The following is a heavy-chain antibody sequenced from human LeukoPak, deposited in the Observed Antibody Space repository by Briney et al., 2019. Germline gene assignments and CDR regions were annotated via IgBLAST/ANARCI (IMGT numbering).Heavy chain of an antibody. CDR3: ASPGIVAAGTDRGFDY. CDR2: IYYSGST. D-gene: IGHD6-13*01. Sequence: PSETPSLTCTVSGVSISSYYWSWIRQPPGKGLEWIGFIYYSGSTNYNPSLKSRVTISVDTSKNQFSLKLSSVTAADTAVYYCASPGIVAAGTDRGFDYWGQGTLVTVSS. J-gene: IGHJ4*02. CDR1: GVSISSYY. V-gene: IGHV4-59*01.